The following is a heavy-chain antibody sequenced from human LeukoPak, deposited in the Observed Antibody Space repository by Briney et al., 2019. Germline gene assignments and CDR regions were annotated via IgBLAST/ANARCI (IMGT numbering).Heavy chain of an antibody. V-gene: IGHV3-23*01. CDR2: ISGSGGST. Sequence: GGSLRLSCAASGFTFSSYAMSWVRQAPGKGLEWVSAISGSGGSTYYADSVKGRFTVSRDNSKNTLYLQMNSLRAEDTALYYCAKAPTYYDILTGHFDYWGQGTLVTVSS. CDR3: AKAPTYYDILTGHFDY. J-gene: IGHJ4*02. D-gene: IGHD3-9*01. CDR1: GFTFSSYA.